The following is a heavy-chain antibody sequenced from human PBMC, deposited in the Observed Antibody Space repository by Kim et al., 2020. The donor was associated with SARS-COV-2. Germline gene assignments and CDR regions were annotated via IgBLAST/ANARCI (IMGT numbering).Heavy chain of an antibody. CDR1: GFTFSSYA. J-gene: IGHJ4*02. CDR3: ARDLTDIVATIGNWGQGLGVATIGN. CDR2: ISYDGSNK. D-gene: IGHD5-12*01. V-gene: IGHV3-30*04. Sequence: GGSLRLSCAASGFTFSSYAMHWVRQAPGKGLEWVAVISYDGSNKYYADSVKGRFTISRDNSKNTLYLQMNSLRAEDTAVYYCARDLTDIVATIGNWGQGLGVATIGNWGQGTLVTVSS.